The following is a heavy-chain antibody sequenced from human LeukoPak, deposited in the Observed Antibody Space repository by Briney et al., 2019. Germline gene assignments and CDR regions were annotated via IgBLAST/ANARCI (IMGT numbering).Heavy chain of an antibody. Sequence: GGSLRLSCAASGFTFSSHALHWVRQAPGKGLEWVTFIRYDGTNEYYADSVRGRFTISRDNSKNTLYLQMNSLRPEDTAVYYCARVEAVYYYGSASPYSPYWGQGTLVTVSS. D-gene: IGHD3-10*01. CDR2: IRYDGTNE. CDR3: ARVEAVYYYGSASPYSPY. CDR1: GFTFSSHA. V-gene: IGHV3-30*02. J-gene: IGHJ4*02.